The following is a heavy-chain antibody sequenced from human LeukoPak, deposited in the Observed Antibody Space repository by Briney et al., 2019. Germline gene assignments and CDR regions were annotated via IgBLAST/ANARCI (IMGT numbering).Heavy chain of an antibody. Sequence: GESLKISCKGSGYSFTSYWIGWVRQMPGKGLEWMGIIFPGDSDTRYSPSFQGQVTISADKSITTAYLQWSSLRASDAAIYYCATSESQTRFDYWGQGTLVTVSS. V-gene: IGHV5-51*01. CDR3: ATSESQTRFDY. CDR1: GYSFTSYW. D-gene: IGHD1/OR15-1a*01. J-gene: IGHJ4*02. CDR2: IFPGDSDT.